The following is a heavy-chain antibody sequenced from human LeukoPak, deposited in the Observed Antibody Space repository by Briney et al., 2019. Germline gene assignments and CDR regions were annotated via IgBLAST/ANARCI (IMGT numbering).Heavy chain of an antibody. CDR1: GSRVASCC. Sequence: GEPLKISCRGSGSRVASCCSDKVRHMTAKGREWMGIIYPGDSDTRYSPSFQGQVTISADKSISTAYLQWSSLKASDTAMYYCARQYNSYGYFDYWGQGTLVTVSS. D-gene: IGHD5-18*01. CDR3: ARQYNSYGYFDY. CDR2: IYPGDSDT. J-gene: IGHJ4*02. V-gene: IGHV5-51*01.